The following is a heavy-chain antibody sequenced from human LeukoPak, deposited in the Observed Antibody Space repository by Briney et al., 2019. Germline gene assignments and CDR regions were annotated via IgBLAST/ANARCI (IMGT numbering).Heavy chain of an antibody. J-gene: IGHJ4*02. Sequence: HPSETLSLTCAVYGVSFSGYYWSWIRQPPGKGLEWVGEINHGGSTNYNPSLKSRVTISVDTSKNQFSLKLSSVTAAGTAVYYCARSKRITMVRGVICYFDYWGQGTLVTVSS. CDR2: INHGGST. CDR1: GVSFSGYY. V-gene: IGHV4-34*01. D-gene: IGHD3-10*01. CDR3: ARSKRITMVRGVICYFDY.